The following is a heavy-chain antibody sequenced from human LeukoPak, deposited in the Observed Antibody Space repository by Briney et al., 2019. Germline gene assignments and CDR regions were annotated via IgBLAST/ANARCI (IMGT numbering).Heavy chain of an antibody. CDR3: AREDIHILTGYHRRELYWYFDL. D-gene: IGHD3-9*01. CDR2: INHSGST. Sequence: PSETLSLTCAVYGGSFSGCYWSWIRQPPGKGLEWIGEINHSGSTNYNPSLKSRVTISVDTSKNQFSLKLSSVTAADTAVYYCAREDIHILTGYHRRELYWYFDLWGRGTLVTVSS. J-gene: IGHJ2*01. CDR1: GGSFSGCY. V-gene: IGHV4-34*01.